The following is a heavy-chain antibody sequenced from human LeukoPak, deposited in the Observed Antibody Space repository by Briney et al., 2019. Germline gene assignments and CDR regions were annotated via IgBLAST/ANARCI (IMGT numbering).Heavy chain of an antibody. CDR3: ARQVVTGTSFDY. CDR1: GYTFTGYY. D-gene: IGHD1-20*01. Sequence: ASVKVSCKASGYTFTGYYMHWVRQAPGQGLEWMGWINPNSGGTNYAQKFQGRVTMTRDTSISTAHMELSRLRSDDTAVYYCARQVVTGTSFDYWGQGTLVTVSS. J-gene: IGHJ4*02. V-gene: IGHV1-2*02. CDR2: INPNSGGT.